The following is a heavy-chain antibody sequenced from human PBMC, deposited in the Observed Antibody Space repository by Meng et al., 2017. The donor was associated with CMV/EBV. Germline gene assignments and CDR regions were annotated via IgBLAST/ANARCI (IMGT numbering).Heavy chain of an antibody. V-gene: IGHV4-4*07. Sequence: VPLQEAGPGPVQPSETPSLPCSVSGGSISSYYWSWIRPPAGKGMEWIGRIYTSGSTNYNPSLKSRVTMSVDTSKNQFSLKLSSVTAADTAVYYCARHGDTAMVVGIDYWGQGTLVTVSS. D-gene: IGHD5-18*01. CDR1: GGSISSYY. CDR3: ARHGDTAMVVGIDY. CDR2: IYTSGST. J-gene: IGHJ4*02.